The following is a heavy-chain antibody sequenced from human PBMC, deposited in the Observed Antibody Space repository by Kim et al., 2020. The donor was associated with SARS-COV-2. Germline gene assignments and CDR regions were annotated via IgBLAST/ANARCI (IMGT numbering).Heavy chain of an antibody. V-gene: IGHV3-21*01. D-gene: IGHD3-9*01. Sequence: GGSLRLSCAASGFTFSSYSMNWVRQAPGKGLEWVSSISSSSIYIYYADSVKGRFTISRDNAKNSLYLQMNSLRAEDTAVYYCARDMALAGMLTGYYPNYFDYWGQGTLVTVSS. J-gene: IGHJ4*02. CDR1: GFTFSSYS. CDR2: ISSSSIYI. CDR3: ARDMALAGMLTGYYPNYFDY.